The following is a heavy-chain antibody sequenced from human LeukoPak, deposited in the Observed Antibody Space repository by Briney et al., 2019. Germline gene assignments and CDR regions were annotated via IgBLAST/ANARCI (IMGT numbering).Heavy chain of an antibody. CDR3: ATETNGRHYDY. Sequence: GGSLRLSCAAAGFTFSSYAMSWARQAPGKGLEWVSSISGRGYITYYEDSVKGRFTVSRDNANNFLYLQMNSLRAEDTAVYYCATETNGRHYDYWGQGTLLTVSS. CDR2: ISGRGYIT. D-gene: IGHD1-14*01. J-gene: IGHJ4*02. V-gene: IGHV3-23*01. CDR1: GFTFSSYA.